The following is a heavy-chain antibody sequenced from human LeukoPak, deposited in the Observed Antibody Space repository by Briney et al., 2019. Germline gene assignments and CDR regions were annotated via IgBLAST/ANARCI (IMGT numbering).Heavy chain of an antibody. CDR2: IKQDGSEK. J-gene: IGHJ4*02. V-gene: IGHV3-7*01. D-gene: IGHD6-13*01. Sequence: GGSLRLSCAASGFTFSNYWMSWVRQASGKGLEWVASIKQDGSEKHYVDSVKGRFTISRDNAKNSLYLQMNSPRADDTAVYYCARLYSSSVNFWGQGTMVTVSS. CDR3: ARLYSSSVNF. CDR1: GFTFSNYW.